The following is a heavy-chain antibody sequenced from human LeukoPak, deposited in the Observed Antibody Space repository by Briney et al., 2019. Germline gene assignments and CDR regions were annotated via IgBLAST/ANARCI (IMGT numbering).Heavy chain of an antibody. D-gene: IGHD3-3*01. CDR2: ISSRSSYI. CDR3: ARTPRFLEWLMDV. J-gene: IGHJ6*04. Sequence: PRGSLRLSCAASGFTFSSYSMNWVRQAPGKGLEWVSSISSRSSYIYYTDSVKGRFTISRDNAKNSLYLQMNSLRAEDTAVYYCARTPRFLEWLMDVWGKGTTVYVSS. CDR1: GFTFSSYS. V-gene: IGHV3-21*01.